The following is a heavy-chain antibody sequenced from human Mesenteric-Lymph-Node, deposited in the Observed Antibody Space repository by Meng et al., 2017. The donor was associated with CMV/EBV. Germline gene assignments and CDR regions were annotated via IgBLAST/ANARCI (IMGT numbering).Heavy chain of an antibody. J-gene: IGHJ4*02. Sequence: GESLKISCAASGFTFSSYAMHWVRQAPGKGLEWVAVISYDGSNKYYADSVKGRFTISRDNSKNTLYLQMNSLRAEDTAVYYCVGYQHYWGQGTLVTVSS. CDR3: VGYQHY. D-gene: IGHD2-2*01. CDR2: ISYDGSNK. CDR1: GFTFSSYA. V-gene: IGHV3-30*04.